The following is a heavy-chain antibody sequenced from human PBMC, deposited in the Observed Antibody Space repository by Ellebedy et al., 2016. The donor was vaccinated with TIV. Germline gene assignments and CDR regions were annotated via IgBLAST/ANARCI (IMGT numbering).Heavy chain of an antibody. D-gene: IGHD3-3*01. CDR2: INHSGSS. CDR1: GGSISSGGYY. V-gene: IGHV4-39*07. Sequence: MPSETLSLTCTVSGGSISSGGYYWSWIRQPPGKGLEWIGEINHSGSSNYNPSLKSRVTISVETSKNQFSLKLSSVTAADTAVYYCARCSIGSGFDYWGQGTLVTVSS. J-gene: IGHJ4*02. CDR3: ARCSIGSGFDY.